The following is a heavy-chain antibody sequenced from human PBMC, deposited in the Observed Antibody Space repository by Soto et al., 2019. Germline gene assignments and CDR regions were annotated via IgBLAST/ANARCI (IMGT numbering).Heavy chain of an antibody. Sequence: QPGGSLILSCAASGFTFSSYEMNRVRQAPGKGLEWVSYISSSGSTIYYADSVKGRFTISRDNAKNSLYLQMNSLRAEDTAVYYCATYPSYYYDSSGYYRSPFDYWGQGTLVTVSS. D-gene: IGHD3-22*01. V-gene: IGHV3-48*03. CDR1: GFTFSSYE. J-gene: IGHJ4*02. CDR3: ATYPSYYYDSSGYYRSPFDY. CDR2: ISSSGSTI.